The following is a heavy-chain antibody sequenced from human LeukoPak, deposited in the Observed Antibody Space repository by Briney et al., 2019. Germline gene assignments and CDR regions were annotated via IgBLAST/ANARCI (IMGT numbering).Heavy chain of an antibody. D-gene: IGHD4-17*01. CDR3: ARVPTTFWFDP. Sequence: ASETLSLTCAVSGGSISSADFYWSWIRQHPGKGLEWIGFIYYSGSAYYNPSLKSRVSISIDTSKNQFSLKLSSVTAADTAVYYCARVPTTFWFDPWGQGTLVTVSS. J-gene: IGHJ5*02. CDR2: IYYSGSA. CDR1: GGSISSADFY. V-gene: IGHV4-30-4*01.